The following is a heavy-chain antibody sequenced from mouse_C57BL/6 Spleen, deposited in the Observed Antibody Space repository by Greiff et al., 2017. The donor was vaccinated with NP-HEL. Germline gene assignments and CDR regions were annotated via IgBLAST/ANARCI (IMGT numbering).Heavy chain of an antibody. CDR2: INPSTGGT. CDR1: GYSFTGYY. J-gene: IGHJ4*01. D-gene: IGHD2-1*01. Sequence: VQLQQSGPELVKPGASVKISCKASGYSFTGYYMNWVKQSPEKSLEWIGEINPSTGGTTYNQKFKAKATLTVDKSSSTAYMQLKSLTSEDSAVYYCASPYGKVAMDYWGQGTSVTVSS. CDR3: ASPYGKVAMDY. V-gene: IGHV1-42*01.